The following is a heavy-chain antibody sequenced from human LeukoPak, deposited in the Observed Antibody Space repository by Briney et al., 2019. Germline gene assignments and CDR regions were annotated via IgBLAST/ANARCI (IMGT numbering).Heavy chain of an antibody. Sequence: SETLSLTCTVSGGSISSYYWSWIRQPPGKGLEWIGYIYYSGSTNYNPSLKSRVTISVDTSKNQFSLKLSSVTAADTAVYYCARALPYDSSGRPTRIFDYWGQGTLVTVSS. V-gene: IGHV4-59*12. D-gene: IGHD3-22*01. CDR2: IYYSGST. CDR1: GGSISSYY. J-gene: IGHJ4*02. CDR3: ARALPYDSSGRPTRIFDY.